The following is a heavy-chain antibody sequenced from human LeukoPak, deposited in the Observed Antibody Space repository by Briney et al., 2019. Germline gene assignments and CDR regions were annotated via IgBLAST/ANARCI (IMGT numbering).Heavy chain of an antibody. V-gene: IGHV4-34*01. CDR1: GGSFSGYY. J-gene: IGHJ5*02. CDR3: ARCSPRQWLVRNNWFDP. D-gene: IGHD6-19*01. Sequence: PSETLSLTCAVYGGSFSGYYWSWIRQPPGKGLEWIGEINHSGSINYNPSLKSRVTISVDTSKNQFSLKLSSVTAADTAVYYCARCSPRQWLVRNNWFDPWGQGTLVTVSS. CDR2: INHSGSI.